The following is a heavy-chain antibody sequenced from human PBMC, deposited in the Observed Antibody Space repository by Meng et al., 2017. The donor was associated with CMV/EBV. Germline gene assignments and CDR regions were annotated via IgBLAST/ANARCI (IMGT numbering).Heavy chain of an antibody. CDR1: GFTFSGYS. CDR3: ARSLKGGDI. Sequence: GESLKISCAASGFTFSGYSMNWVRQAPGKGLEWVSSISSISNYIFYADSVKGRFTISRDNAKNSLYLQMNSLRAEDTAVYYCARSLKGGDIWGQGTMVTVSS. V-gene: IGHV3-21*01. CDR2: ISSISNYI. J-gene: IGHJ3*02. D-gene: IGHD3-16*01.